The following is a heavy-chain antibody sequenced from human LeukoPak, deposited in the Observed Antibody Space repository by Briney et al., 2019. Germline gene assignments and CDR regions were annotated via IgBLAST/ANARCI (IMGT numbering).Heavy chain of an antibody. J-gene: IGHJ4*02. CDR1: GYTFTSYG. D-gene: IGHD6-19*01. CDR2: ISAYNGNT. Sequence: ASVTVSCKASGYTFTSYGISWVRQAPGQGLEWMGWISAYNGNTNYAQKLQGRVTMTTDTSTSTAYMELRSLRSDDTAVYYCARDSVGYSSGWYPFDYWGQGTLVTVSS. CDR3: ARDSVGYSSGWYPFDY. V-gene: IGHV1-18*01.